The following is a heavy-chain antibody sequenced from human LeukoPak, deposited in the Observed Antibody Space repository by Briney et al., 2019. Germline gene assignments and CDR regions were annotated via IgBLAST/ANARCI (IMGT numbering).Heavy chain of an antibody. D-gene: IGHD3-10*01. Sequence: KPSETLSLTCTVSGGSISRGDYYWSWIRQPPGKGLEWIGYIYYSGSTDYNPSLKSRVTISVDTSKNQFSLKLSSVTAADTAVYYCARVYGSGSYSYMDVWGQGTTVIVSS. J-gene: IGHJ6*02. CDR1: GGSISRGDYY. CDR2: IYYSGST. CDR3: ARVYGSGSYSYMDV. V-gene: IGHV4-30-4*01.